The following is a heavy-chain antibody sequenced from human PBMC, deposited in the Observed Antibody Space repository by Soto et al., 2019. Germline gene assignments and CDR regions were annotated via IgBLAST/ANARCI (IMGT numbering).Heavy chain of an antibody. J-gene: IGHJ3*02. CDR1: GGSISSSSYD. V-gene: IGHV4-39*01. CDR3: ARVERGTATTVVDAFDI. CDR2: MNYSGST. D-gene: IGHD1-1*01. Sequence: ETLSLTCTVSGGSISSSSYDWGWIRQPPGKGLEWIGRMNYSGSTYYNPSLKSRVTISVDTSKNQFSLKMSSVTAADTALYYCARVERGTATTVVDAFDIWGPGTMVTVSS.